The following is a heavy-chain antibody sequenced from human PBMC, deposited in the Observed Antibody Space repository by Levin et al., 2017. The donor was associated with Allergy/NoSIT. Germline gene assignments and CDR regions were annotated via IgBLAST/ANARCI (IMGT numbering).Heavy chain of an antibody. J-gene: IGHJ5*02. CDR3: VKNGDYGELGS. CDR2: ISNNGGRT. CDR1: GFTFNKNT. V-gene: IGHV3-64D*06. Sequence: GESLKISCSASGFTFNKNTMQWVRQAPGKGLEHVSAISNNGGRTYYTDSVKGRFTISRDNSKNTVYLQMSSLRPEDTAMYYCVKNGDYGELGSWGQGTLVTVSS. D-gene: IGHD4-17*01.